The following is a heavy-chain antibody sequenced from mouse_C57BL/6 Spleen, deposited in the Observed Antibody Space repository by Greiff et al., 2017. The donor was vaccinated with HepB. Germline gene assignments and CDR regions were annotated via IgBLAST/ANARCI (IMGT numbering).Heavy chain of an antibody. Sequence: EVQLQQSGPELVKPGASVKISCKASGYTFTDYYMNWVKQSHGKSLEWIGDINPNNGGTSYNQKFKGKATLTVDKSSSTAYMELRSLTSEDSAVYYGARERAYYGSSYIDYWGQGTTLTVSS. CDR1: GYTFTDYY. J-gene: IGHJ2*01. CDR3: ARERAYYGSSYIDY. CDR2: INPNNGGT. D-gene: IGHD1-1*01. V-gene: IGHV1-26*01.